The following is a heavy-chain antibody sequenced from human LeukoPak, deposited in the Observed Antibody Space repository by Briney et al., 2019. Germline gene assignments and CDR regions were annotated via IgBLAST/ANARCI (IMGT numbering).Heavy chain of an antibody. CDR2: ISDSGAYT. D-gene: IGHD2-15*01. CDR3: AKSPLAYCSGASCHLYFDY. J-gene: IGHJ4*02. V-gene: IGHV3-23*01. CDR1: GFSFSTYA. Sequence: PGGSLRLSCAASGFSFSTYAMNWVRQAPGKGLEWVSGISDSGAYTYYADSVKGRFTISRDKAKNTLHLQMNSLRAEDTAVYYCAKSPLAYCSGASCHLYFDYWGQGTLVTVSS.